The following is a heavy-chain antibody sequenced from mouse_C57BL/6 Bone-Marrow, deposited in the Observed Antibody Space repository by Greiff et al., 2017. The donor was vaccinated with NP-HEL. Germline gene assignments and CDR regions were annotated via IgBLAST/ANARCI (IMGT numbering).Heavy chain of an antibody. J-gene: IGHJ1*03. CDR3: AREYYGYGDRYFDV. CDR2: SRNKANDYTT. CDR1: GFTFSDFY. Sequence: EVNLVESGGGLVQSGRSLRLSCATSGFTFSDFYMEWVRQAPGKGLEWIAASRNKANDYTTEYSASVKGRFIVSRDTSQSILYLQMNALRAEDTAIYYCAREYYGYGDRYFDVWGTGTTVTVSS. V-gene: IGHV7-1*01. D-gene: IGHD2-2*01.